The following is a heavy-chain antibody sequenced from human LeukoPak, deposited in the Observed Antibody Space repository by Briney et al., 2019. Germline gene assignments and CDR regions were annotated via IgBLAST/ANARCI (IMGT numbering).Heavy chain of an antibody. D-gene: IGHD2-2*03. J-gene: IGHJ5*02. CDR3: ARDLGYCNNNRCYRNWFDP. CDR1: GYTFTGYY. V-gene: IGHV1-2*02. CDR2: INPNSGGT. Sequence: ASVKVSCKASGYTFTGYYMHWVRQAPGQGLEWMGWINPNSGGTNYAQKFQGRVSMTTDASASTAYMELRSLGSDDTAVYYCARDLGYCNNNRCYRNWFDPWGQGTLVTVSS.